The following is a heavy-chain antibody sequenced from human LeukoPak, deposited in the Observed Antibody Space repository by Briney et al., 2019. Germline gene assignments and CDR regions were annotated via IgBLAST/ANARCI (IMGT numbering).Heavy chain of an antibody. Sequence: SSETLSLTCAVYGGSFSGYYWSWIRQPPGKGLEWIGEINHSGSTNYNPSLKSRVTISVDTSKNQFSLKLSSVTAADTAVYYCAREAVAGTHPAGFDYWGQGTLVTVSP. V-gene: IGHV4-34*01. CDR3: AREAVAGTHPAGFDY. D-gene: IGHD6-19*01. J-gene: IGHJ4*02. CDR1: GGSFSGYY. CDR2: INHSGST.